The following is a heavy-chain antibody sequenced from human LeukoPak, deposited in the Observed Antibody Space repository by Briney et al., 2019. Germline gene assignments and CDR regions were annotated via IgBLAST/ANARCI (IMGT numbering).Heavy chain of an antibody. V-gene: IGHV5-51*01. CDR3: ARINVMRDESSGFVLGWSDP. CDR2: IFAGDSDS. CDR1: GYRFSNHY. J-gene: IGHJ5*02. Sequence: GESLKISRQGSGYRFSNHYIAWVRQMPGKGLEWMGTIFAGDSDSRYSSSFQGQVTISVDKSINTAYLQWSSLKASDTGMYYCARINVMRDESSGFVLGWSDPWGQGTLVTVSS. D-gene: IGHD3-22*01.